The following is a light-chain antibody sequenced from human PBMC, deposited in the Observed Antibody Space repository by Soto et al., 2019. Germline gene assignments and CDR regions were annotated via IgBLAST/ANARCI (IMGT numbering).Light chain of an antibody. J-gene: IGKJ2*01. V-gene: IGKV3-20*01. CDR3: QLYGDSPMYT. CDR1: QSVSDSS. CDR2: GAS. Sequence: EIVLTQSPGTLSLSPGERATLSCRASQSVSDSSLAWYHQKPGQAPRLLIYGASRRATGIPDTFSGSGSGTDFTLTISRLEPEDFAVYHCQLYGDSPMYTFGQGTKLEIK.